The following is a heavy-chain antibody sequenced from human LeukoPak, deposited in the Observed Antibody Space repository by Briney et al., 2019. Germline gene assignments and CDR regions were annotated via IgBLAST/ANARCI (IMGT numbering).Heavy chain of an antibody. Sequence: SETLSLTCAVYGGSFSGYYWNWIRQPPGKGLEGIGEIYHSGRTNYNPSLKSRVTISVDTSDHQFSLKVESVTAADTAVYYCARGRQAVSFDYWGQGTLVTVSS. CDR2: IYHSGRT. CDR3: ARGRQAVSFDY. J-gene: IGHJ4*02. D-gene: IGHD2-8*01. CDR1: GGSFSGYY. V-gene: IGHV4-34*01.